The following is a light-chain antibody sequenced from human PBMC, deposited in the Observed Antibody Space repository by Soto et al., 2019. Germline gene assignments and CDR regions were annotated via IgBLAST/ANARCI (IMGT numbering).Light chain of an antibody. CDR3: QHYGGMWA. V-gene: IGKV1-5*01. J-gene: IGKJ1*01. CDR2: DAS. Sequence: DIQMTQSPSTLSASVGDRVTISCRASQSITNRLAWYQQKPGKAPKVFIYDASNLESWVPSRFSGSGSGTEFILTIRSLQPDDFATYWCQHYGGMWAFGQGTKLEIK. CDR1: QSITNR.